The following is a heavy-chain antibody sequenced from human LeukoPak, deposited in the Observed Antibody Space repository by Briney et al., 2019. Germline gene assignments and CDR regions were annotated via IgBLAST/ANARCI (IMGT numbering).Heavy chain of an antibody. CDR2: IIPIFGTA. Sequence: SVKVSCKASGGTFSSYAISWVRQAPGQGLEWMGGIIPIFGTANYAQKFQGRVTITTDESTSTAYMELSSLRSEDTAVCYCASSSGYDSNWFDPWSQGTLVTVSS. CDR3: ASSSGYDSNWFDP. CDR1: GGTFSSYA. J-gene: IGHJ5*02. V-gene: IGHV1-69*05. D-gene: IGHD5-12*01.